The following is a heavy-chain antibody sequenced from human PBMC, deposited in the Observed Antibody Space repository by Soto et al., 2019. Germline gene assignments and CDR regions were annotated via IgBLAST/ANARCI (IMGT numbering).Heavy chain of an antibody. CDR2: IYPGDSHS. D-gene: IGHD5-12*01. J-gene: IGHJ3*02. CDR3: AIVEMATSRWGFASYI. V-gene: IGHV5-51*01. CDR1: GYSFTSYW. Sequence: RGESLKISRKGSGYSFTSYWLGCVRQMPGKGLEWMGIIYPGDSHSSYSPSFQGQVTISADKSISTAYLQWSSLKAWDTAMYYSAIVEMATSRWGFASYIWGQGTMVTVSS.